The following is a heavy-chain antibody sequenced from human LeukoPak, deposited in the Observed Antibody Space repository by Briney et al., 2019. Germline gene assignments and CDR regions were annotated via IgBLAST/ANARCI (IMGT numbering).Heavy chain of an antibody. Sequence: ASVKVSCKASGYTFTSYDINWVRQATGQGLEWMGWMNPNSSNTGYAQKFQGRVTMTRNTSISTAYMELSSLRSEDTAVYYCARGLRIKRELLASGYWGQGTLVTVSS. V-gene: IGHV1-8*01. CDR2: MNPNSSNT. CDR1: GYTFTSYD. CDR3: ARGLRIKRELLASGY. J-gene: IGHJ4*02. D-gene: IGHD1-26*01.